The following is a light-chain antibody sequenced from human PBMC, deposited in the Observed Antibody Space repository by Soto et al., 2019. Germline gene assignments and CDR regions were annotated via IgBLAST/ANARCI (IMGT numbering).Light chain of an antibody. V-gene: IGKV3-15*01. CDR2: GAS. Sequence: EIVMTQSPATLSVSPGERATLSCRASQSVSSNLAWYQQKPGQAPRLLIYGASTRATGIPARFSGSGSGTEFTLTISSLQPDDFATYYCQQYSSSSRTFGQGTRVEIK. CDR1: QSVSSN. J-gene: IGKJ1*01. CDR3: QQYSSSSRT.